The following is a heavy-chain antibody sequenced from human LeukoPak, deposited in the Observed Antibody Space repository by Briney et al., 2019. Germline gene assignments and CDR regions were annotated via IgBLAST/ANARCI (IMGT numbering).Heavy chain of an antibody. Sequence: SETLSLTCTVSGGSISSSSYYWGWIRQPPGKGLEWIGSIYYSGRTYYNPSLKSRVTISEDKSKNQFSLKLSSVTAADTAVYYCARSMVIGWFDPWGQGTLVTVSS. CDR2: IYYSGRT. CDR3: ARSMVIGWFDP. D-gene: IGHD5-18*01. J-gene: IGHJ5*02. CDR1: GGSISSSSYY. V-gene: IGHV4-39*07.